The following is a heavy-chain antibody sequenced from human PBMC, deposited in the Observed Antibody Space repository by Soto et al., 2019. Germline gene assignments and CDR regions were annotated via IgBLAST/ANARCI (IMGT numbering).Heavy chain of an antibody. V-gene: IGHV1-69*01. Sequence: QVQLVQSGADVKKPGSSVKVSCKASGGIFSTYAISWLRQAPGQGLEWMGGIIPIFGTPNYAQRFQGRVTITADESTTTCYMELSRLKSEDTAVYYCARDRDDYGSGNYYNRIDFWGQGTLVTVSS. D-gene: IGHD3-10*01. J-gene: IGHJ4*02. CDR1: GGIFSTYA. CDR2: IIPIFGTP. CDR3: ARDRDDYGSGNYYNRIDF.